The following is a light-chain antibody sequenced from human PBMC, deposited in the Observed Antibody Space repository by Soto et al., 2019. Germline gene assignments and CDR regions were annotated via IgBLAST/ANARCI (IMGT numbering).Light chain of an antibody. CDR3: QQYNGDSRT. J-gene: IGKJ1*01. Sequence: DIQVTQSPSTLSASVGDRITITCRASQNIGTSLAWYQQKPGMAPKFLIYGASNLQSGIPSRFSGSGSGTEFSLTISSLQPDDFATYYCQQYNGDSRTFGQGTKVEVK. V-gene: IGKV1-5*03. CDR1: QNIGTS. CDR2: GAS.